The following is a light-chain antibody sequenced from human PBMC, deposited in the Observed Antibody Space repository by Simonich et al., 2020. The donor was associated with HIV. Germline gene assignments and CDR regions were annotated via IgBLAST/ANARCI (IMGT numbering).Light chain of an antibody. CDR1: QSVSSN. CDR3: QQYNNWWT. V-gene: IGKV3-15*01. J-gene: IGKJ1*01. CDR2: GAS. Sequence: EIVMTQSPATLSVSPGERATLSCRPSQSVSSNLAWYQQKPGQAPRLLIYGASTRATGIPARFSGSGSGTEFTLTISSMQSEEFAVYYCQQYNNWWTFGQGTKVEIK.